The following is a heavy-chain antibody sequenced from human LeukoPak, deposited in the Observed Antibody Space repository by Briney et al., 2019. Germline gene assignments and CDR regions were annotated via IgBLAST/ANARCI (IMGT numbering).Heavy chain of an antibody. CDR3: ARDMGLSHYDSSDYYSHAFDI. V-gene: IGHV3-7*01. CDR1: GFTFSSYW. Sequence: GGSLRLSCAASGFTFSSYWMSWVRQAPGKGLEWVANIKQDGREKYYVDSVKGRFTISRDNAKNSLYLQMNSLRAEDTAVYYCARDMGLSHYDSSDYYSHAFDIWGQGTMVTVSS. J-gene: IGHJ3*02. CDR2: IKQDGREK. D-gene: IGHD3-22*01.